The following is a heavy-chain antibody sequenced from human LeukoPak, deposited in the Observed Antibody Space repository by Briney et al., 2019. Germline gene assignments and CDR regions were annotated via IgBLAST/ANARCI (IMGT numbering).Heavy chain of an antibody. J-gene: IGHJ4*02. V-gene: IGHV3-33*01. Sequence: PGGSLRLSCAASGFTFSNYGMHWVRQAPGKGLEWVAVIWYDGSNKYYADSMKGRFTISRDNYKNTLYLQMNSLRVEDTAVYYCARVSGSSVRDQFDYWGQGTLVTVSS. CDR1: GFTFSNYG. CDR3: ARVSGSSVRDQFDY. CDR2: IWYDGSNK. D-gene: IGHD2-15*01.